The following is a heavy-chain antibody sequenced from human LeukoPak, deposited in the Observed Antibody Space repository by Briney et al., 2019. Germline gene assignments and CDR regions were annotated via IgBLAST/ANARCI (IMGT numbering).Heavy chain of an antibody. CDR1: GFTVSINY. D-gene: IGHD6-13*01. V-gene: IGHV3-53*01. J-gene: IGHJ4*02. CDR2: IYSGGTT. CDR3: ARDPPGIAASVSGG. Sequence: PGGSLRLSCKASGFTVSINYMNWVRQAPGKGLEWVALIYSGGTTNYADSVKGRFTISRDNSKNTLYLQMTNVRVEDTAVYYCARDPPGIAASVSGGWGQGTLVTVSS.